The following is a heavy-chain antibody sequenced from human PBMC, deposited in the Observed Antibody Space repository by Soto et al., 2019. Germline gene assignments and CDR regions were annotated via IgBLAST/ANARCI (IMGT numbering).Heavy chain of an antibody. D-gene: IGHD5-18*01. CDR2: ISGSGGST. J-gene: IGHJ6*02. CDR1: GFTFSSYA. Sequence: GGSLRLSCAASGFTFSSYAMSWVRQAPGKGLEWVSAISGSGGSTYYADSVKGRFTISRDNSKNTLYLQMNSLRAEDTAVYYCARDVDTAMSANYYYGMDVWGQGTTVTVSS. V-gene: IGHV3-23*01. CDR3: ARDVDTAMSANYYYGMDV.